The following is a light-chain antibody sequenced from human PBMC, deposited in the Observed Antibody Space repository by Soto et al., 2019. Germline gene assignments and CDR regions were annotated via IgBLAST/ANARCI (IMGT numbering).Light chain of an antibody. CDR3: QHYNHWPS. J-gene: IGKJ2*01. V-gene: IGKV3-15*01. CDR1: QSVASN. CDR2: CAS. Sequence: TVMTQSPATLSVSPGERATLSCRASQSVASNLAWYQQRPGQAPRLLIHCASTRATGIPASFSGSGSGTDFTLTISCLKSEDFATYYCQHYNHWPSFGQGTKLEIK.